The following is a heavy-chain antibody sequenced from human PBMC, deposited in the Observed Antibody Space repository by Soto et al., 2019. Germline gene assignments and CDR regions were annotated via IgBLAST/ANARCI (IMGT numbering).Heavy chain of an antibody. V-gene: IGHV6-1*01. CDR2: TYYRSKWYN. D-gene: IGHD6-19*01. Sequence: PXQTLSLTCAISGYSVSSNSAAWSLIRQSPSRGLEWLGRTYYRSKWYNDYAVSVKSRITINPDTSKNQSSLQLNSVTPEDTAVYYCARGRTGWLVPNYGMDVWGQGTTVTVSS. CDR1: GYSVSSNSAA. J-gene: IGHJ6*02. CDR3: ARGRTGWLVPNYGMDV.